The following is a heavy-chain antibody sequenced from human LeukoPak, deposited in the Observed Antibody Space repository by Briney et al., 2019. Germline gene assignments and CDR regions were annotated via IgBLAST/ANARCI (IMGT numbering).Heavy chain of an antibody. CDR3: ARGDYGDYVKRDYYYMDV. Sequence: GASVKVSCKASGYTFTSYEINWVRQATGQGLEWMGWMNPNSGHTGYAQKFQGRVTMTRNTSISTAYMELSSLRSEDTAVYFCARGDYGDYVKRDYYYMDVWGKGTTVTISS. J-gene: IGHJ6*03. D-gene: IGHD4-17*01. CDR2: MNPNSGHT. V-gene: IGHV1-8*01. CDR1: GYTFTSYE.